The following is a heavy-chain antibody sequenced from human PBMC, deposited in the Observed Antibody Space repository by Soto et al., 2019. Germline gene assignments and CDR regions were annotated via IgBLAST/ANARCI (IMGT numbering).Heavy chain of an antibody. V-gene: IGHV3-23*01. D-gene: IGHD6-19*01. J-gene: IGHJ5*02. CDR2: VSVIFGRT. CDR1: GFTFSNYA. CDR3: ERVKLSSTGWYP. Sequence: GGSLRLSCAASGFTFSNYAVTWVRQAPLKGLELVSTVSVIFGRTYYADSVKGRFAISRDDSNKTLYLQMKSLRAEDTAVYYCERVKLSSTGWYPWGQGNLVTVS.